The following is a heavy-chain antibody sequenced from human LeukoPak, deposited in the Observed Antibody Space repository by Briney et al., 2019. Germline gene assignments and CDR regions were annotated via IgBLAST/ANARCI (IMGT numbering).Heavy chain of an antibody. CDR3: ARDWGYYGSGSFFDY. D-gene: IGHD3-10*01. CDR2: INHSGST. J-gene: IGHJ4*02. V-gene: IGHV4-39*07. CDR1: GGSISSSSYY. Sequence: SETLSLTCTVSGGSISSSSYYWGWIRQPPGKGLEWIGEINHSGSTNYNPSLKSRVTISVDTSKNQFSLKLSSVTAADTAVYYCARDWGYYGSGSFFDYWGQGTLVTVSS.